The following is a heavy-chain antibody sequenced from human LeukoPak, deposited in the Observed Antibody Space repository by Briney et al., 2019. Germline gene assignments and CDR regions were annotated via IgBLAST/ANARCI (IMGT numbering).Heavy chain of an antibody. V-gene: IGHV4-30-4*01. Sequence: SETLSLTCTVSGGSISSGDYYWSWIRQPPGKGLEWIGYIYYSGSTYYNPSLKSRVTISVDTSKNQFSLQLNSVTAADTAVYYCARHDGRGGATMGAFDSWGQGSLVAVSS. D-gene: IGHD5-24*01. CDR3: ARHDGRGGATMGAFDS. J-gene: IGHJ4*02. CDR1: GGSISSGDYY. CDR2: IYYSGST.